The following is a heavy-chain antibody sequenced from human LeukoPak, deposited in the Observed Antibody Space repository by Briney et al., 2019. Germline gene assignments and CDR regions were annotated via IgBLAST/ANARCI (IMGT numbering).Heavy chain of an antibody. CDR1: GGSFSGYY. D-gene: IGHD3-3*02. V-gene: IGHV4-34*01. CDR2: INHSGST. Sequence: SETLSLTCAVYGGSFSGYYWSWIRRPPGKGLEWIGEINHSGSTNYNPSLKSLVTISVDTSKNQFSLKLSSVTAADTAVYYCARVPWPYHFKGAFDIWGQGTKVTVSS. J-gene: IGHJ3*02. CDR3: ARVPWPYHFKGAFDI.